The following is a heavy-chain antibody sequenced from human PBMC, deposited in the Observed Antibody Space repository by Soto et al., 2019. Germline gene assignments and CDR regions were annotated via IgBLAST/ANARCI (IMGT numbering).Heavy chain of an antibody. V-gene: IGHV1-69*02. CDR1: GGTFSSYT. CDR2: IIPILDIA. CDR3: ARNEQWLAYYFDY. J-gene: IGHJ4*02. Sequence: QVQLVQSGAEVKKPGSSVKVSCKASGGTFSSYTISWVRQAPGQGLEWMGRIIPILDIASYAQKFQGRVTITADKSTSTAYMELSSLRSEDTAVYYCARNEQWLAYYFDYCGQGTLVTVSS. D-gene: IGHD6-19*01.